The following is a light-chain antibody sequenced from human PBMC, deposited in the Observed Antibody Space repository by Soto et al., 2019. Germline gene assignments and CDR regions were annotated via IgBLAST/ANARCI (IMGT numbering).Light chain of an antibody. J-gene: IGKJ5*01. CDR2: GAS. Sequence: ESVWTQTTATLALPPGERATLSCRASQTVNSDYLAWFQQRPGQAPRLLIYGASTRATGIPARFSGSGSGTDFTLTISSLEPEDFAVYYCQQRCLRITFGQGTRLEIK. V-gene: IGKV3-11*01. CDR1: QTVNSDY. CDR3: QQRCLRIT.